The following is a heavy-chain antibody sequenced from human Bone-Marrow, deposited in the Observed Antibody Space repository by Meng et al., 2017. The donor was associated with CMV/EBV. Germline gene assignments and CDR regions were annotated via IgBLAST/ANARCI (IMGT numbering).Heavy chain of an antibody. CDR1: GYTFTSYY. J-gene: IGHJ6*02. CDR3: AREGSDSSSWYHLYYYYGMDV. D-gene: IGHD6-13*01. V-gene: IGHV1-46*01. Sequence: ASVKVSCKASGYTFTSYYMHWVRQAPGQGLEWMGIINPSGGSTSYAQKFQGRVTMTRNTSISTAYMELSSLRSEDTAVYYCAREGSDSSSWYHLYYYYGMDVWGQGTTVTVSS. CDR2: INPSGGST.